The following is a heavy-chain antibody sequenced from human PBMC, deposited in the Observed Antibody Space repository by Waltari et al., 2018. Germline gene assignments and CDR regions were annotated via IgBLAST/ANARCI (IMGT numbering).Heavy chain of an antibody. D-gene: IGHD6-19*01. CDR3: ARDRFGRGWYDY. Sequence: QVQLQESGPGLVKPSQTLSLTCTVSGGSISSGSYYWSWIRQPAGKGLEWIGYIYTSGSTNYNPSLKSRVTIAVDTSKNQFSLKLSSVTAADTAVYYCARDRFGRGWYDYWGQGTLVTVSS. CDR1: GGSISSGSYY. V-gene: IGHV4-61*09. J-gene: IGHJ4*02. CDR2: IYTSGST.